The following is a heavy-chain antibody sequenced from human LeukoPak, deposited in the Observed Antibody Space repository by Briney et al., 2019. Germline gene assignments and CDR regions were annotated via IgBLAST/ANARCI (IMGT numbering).Heavy chain of an antibody. J-gene: IGHJ4*02. V-gene: IGHV1-18*01. Sequence: AASVKVSCKASGYTFTSYDINWVRQATGQGLEWMGWISAYNGNTNYAQKLQGRVTMTTDTSTSTAYMELRSLRSDDTAVYYCARDSSGYYGSGSYLGFGYWGQGTLVTVSS. CDR1: GYTFTSYD. D-gene: IGHD3-10*01. CDR3: ARDSSGYYGSGSYLGFGY. CDR2: ISAYNGNT.